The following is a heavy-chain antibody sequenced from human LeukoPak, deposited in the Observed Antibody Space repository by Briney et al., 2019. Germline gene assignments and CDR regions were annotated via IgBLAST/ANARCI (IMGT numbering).Heavy chain of an antibody. D-gene: IGHD6-19*01. Sequence: ASVKVSCKASGYSFTGHYMHWVRQAPGQGPEWMGRMNPNSGGTKYAQKFQGRVTMTRDTSISTAYMELSGLRFDDTAVYYCARPRTSGWIHDVYDIWGQGTMVTVSS. J-gene: IGHJ3*02. CDR1: GYSFTGHY. CDR2: MNPNSGGT. V-gene: IGHV1-2*02. CDR3: ARPRTSGWIHDVYDI.